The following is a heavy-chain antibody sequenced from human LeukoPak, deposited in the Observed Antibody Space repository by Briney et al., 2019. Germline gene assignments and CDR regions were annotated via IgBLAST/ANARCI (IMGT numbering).Heavy chain of an antibody. Sequence: GGSLRLSCAASGFTFSSYAMSWVRQAPGKGLEWVSAISGSGGSTYYADSVKGRFTISKDNAKNSLYLQMNSLRAEDTALYHCARNNGMDVWGQGTTVIVSS. CDR2: ISGSGGST. CDR1: GFTFSSYA. V-gene: IGHV3-23*01. CDR3: ARNNGMDV. J-gene: IGHJ6*02.